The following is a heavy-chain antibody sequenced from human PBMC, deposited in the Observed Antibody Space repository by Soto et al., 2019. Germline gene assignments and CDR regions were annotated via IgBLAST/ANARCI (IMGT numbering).Heavy chain of an antibody. CDR2: LYHSGST. CDR3: ARVGHYSGSATRFGWFEC. D-gene: IGHD3-10*01. Sequence: SETLSLTRAIFGASVSSGDYNWSRIRQPPWKGLEWIGFLYHSGSTHYNPSLKSRLSISVDASKNRLSLKRSLVAAADTAVYYCARVGHYSGSATRFGWFECWGQGNLVTVS. CDR1: GASVSSGDYN. J-gene: IGHJ5*01. V-gene: IGHV4-30-2*01.